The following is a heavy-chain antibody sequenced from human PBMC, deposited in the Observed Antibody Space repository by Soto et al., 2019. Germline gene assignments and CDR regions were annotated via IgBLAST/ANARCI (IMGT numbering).Heavy chain of an antibody. J-gene: IGHJ3*02. CDR1: GFTFSSYS. D-gene: IGHD1-26*01. CDR2: ISSSSSYI. V-gene: IGHV3-21*01. Sequence: GSLRLSCAASGFTFSSYSMNWVRQAPGKGLEWVSSISSSSSYIYYTDSVKGRFTISRDNAKNSLYLQMNSLRAEDTAVYYCARVMVGATTRAFDIWGQGTMVTVSS. CDR3: ARVMVGATTRAFDI.